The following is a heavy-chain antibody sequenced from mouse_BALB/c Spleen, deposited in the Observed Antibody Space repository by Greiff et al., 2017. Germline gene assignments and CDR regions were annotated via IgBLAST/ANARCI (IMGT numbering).Heavy chain of an antibody. D-gene: IGHD2-3*01. CDR1: GYTFTSYD. J-gene: IGHJ3*01. V-gene: IGHV1-85*01. CDR3: TLYDGYFAY. Sequence: QVQLQQSGAELVKPGASVKLSCKASGYTFTSYDINWVRQRPEQGLEWIGWIFPGDGSTKYNEKFQGKATMTADTSSNTAYLQLSSLTSEDTAVYYCTLYDGYFAYWGQGTLVTVSA. CDR2: IFPGDGST.